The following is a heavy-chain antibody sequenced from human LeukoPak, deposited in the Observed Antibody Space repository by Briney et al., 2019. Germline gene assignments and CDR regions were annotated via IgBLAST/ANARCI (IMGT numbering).Heavy chain of an antibody. D-gene: IGHD4-17*01. CDR3: ARHIFYGDFPFDY. V-gene: IGHV4-39*01. J-gene: IGHJ4*02. Sequence: SETLFLTCTVSGGSISSSSYYWGWIRQPPGKGLEWIGSIYYSGSTYYNPSLKSRVTISVDTSKNQFSLKLSSVTAADTAVYYCARHIFYGDFPFDYWGQGTLVTVSS. CDR1: GGSISSSSYY. CDR2: IYYSGST.